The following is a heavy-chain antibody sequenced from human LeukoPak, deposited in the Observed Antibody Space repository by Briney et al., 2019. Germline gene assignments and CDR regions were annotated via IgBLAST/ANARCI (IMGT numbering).Heavy chain of an antibody. CDR2: ISAYNGNT. D-gene: IGHD5-18*01. Sequence: ASVKVSCKASGGTFSSYAISWVRQAPGQGLEWMGWISAYNGNTNYAQKLQGRVTMTTDTSTSTAYMELRSLRSDDTAVYYCARDSRSGYSYGYGAFDIWGQGTMVTVSS. J-gene: IGHJ3*02. CDR3: ARDSRSGYSYGYGAFDI. CDR1: GGTFSSYA. V-gene: IGHV1-18*01.